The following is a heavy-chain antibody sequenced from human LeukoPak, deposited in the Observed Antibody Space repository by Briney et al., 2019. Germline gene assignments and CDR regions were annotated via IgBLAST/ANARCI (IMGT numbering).Heavy chain of an antibody. Sequence: SETLPLTCNVSGGSIRSDYWSWIRQSPGKGLEWIGYIYYSATTHYTPSLQSRVTISVDTSKNQLSLQMTSVTAADTAVYYCARGAHGYVGWFDSWGQGTLVTVSS. D-gene: IGHD3-16*01. V-gene: IGHV4-59*01. CDR1: GGSIRSDY. CDR3: ARGAHGYVGWFDS. J-gene: IGHJ5*01. CDR2: IYYSATT.